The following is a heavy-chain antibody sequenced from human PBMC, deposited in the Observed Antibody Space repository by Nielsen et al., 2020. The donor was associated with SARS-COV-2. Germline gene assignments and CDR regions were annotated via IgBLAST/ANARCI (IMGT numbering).Heavy chain of an antibody. CDR3: AKLGASTPDY. Sequence: GGSLRLSCAASGFTFDDYAMHWVRQAPGKGLEWVSGISWNSGSIGYADSVKGRFTISRDNAKNSLYLQMNSLRAEDTALYYCAKLGASTPDYWGQGTPVTVSS. CDR1: GFTFDDYA. J-gene: IGHJ4*02. CDR2: ISWNSGSI. V-gene: IGHV3-9*01. D-gene: IGHD4-23*01.